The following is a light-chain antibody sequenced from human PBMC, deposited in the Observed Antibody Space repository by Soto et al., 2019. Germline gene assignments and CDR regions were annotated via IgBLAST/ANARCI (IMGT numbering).Light chain of an antibody. V-gene: IGKV1-17*01. J-gene: IGKJ1*01. CDR2: SAS. Sequence: DIQMTQSPSSLSASVGDRVTITCRASQGIRHDLGWYQQKPGKAPTRLIYSASSLQSGVPSRFSGSGSGTEFTLTISSLQPEDSATYYCLQHNSYPQTFGQGTKVEI. CDR1: QGIRHD. CDR3: LQHNSYPQT.